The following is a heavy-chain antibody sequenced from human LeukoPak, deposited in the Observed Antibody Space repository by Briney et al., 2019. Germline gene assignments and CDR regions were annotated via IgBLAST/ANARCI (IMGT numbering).Heavy chain of an antibody. CDR1: GFTFSSYA. J-gene: IGHJ4*02. CDR3: AKDPPGYCSSTSCHYYFDY. V-gene: IGHV3-23*01. Sequence: GGSLRLSCAASGFTFSSYAMRWVRQAPGKGLEWVSAISGSGGSTYYADSVKGRFTISRDNSKNTLYLQMNSLRAEDTAVYYCAKDPPGYCSSTSCHYYFDYWGQGTLVTVSS. CDR2: ISGSGGST. D-gene: IGHD2-2*01.